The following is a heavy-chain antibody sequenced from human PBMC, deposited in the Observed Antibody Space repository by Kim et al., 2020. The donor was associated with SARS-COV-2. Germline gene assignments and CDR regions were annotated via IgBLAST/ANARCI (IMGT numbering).Heavy chain of an antibody. J-gene: IGHJ2*01. D-gene: IGHD3-10*01. V-gene: IGHV3-21*01. CDR3: ARTDTLELWYFDL. CDR2: ISSSSSYI. Sequence: GGSLRLSCAASGFTFSSYSMNWVRQAPGKGLEWVSSISSSSSYIYYADSVKCRFTISRDNAKNSLYLQMNSLRAEDTAVYYCARTDTLELWYFDLWGRGTLVTVSS. CDR1: GFTFSSYS.